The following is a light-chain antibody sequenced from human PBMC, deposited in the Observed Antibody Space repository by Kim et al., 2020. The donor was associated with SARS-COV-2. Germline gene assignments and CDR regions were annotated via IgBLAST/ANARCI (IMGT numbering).Light chain of an antibody. CDR2: EAS. J-gene: IGKJ1*01. CDR3: QQYDAYPRT. CDR1: QSVTTW. Sequence: ASVGDRVAITCRASQSVTTWLAWYQQKPGQAPKLLIYEASSLQNGVPPRFSGSGSGTEFALTISSLQPEDFATYYCQQYDAYPRTFGQGTKVDIK. V-gene: IGKV1-5*03.